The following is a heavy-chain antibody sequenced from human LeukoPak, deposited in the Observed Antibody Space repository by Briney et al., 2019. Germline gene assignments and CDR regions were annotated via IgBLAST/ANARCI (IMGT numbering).Heavy chain of an antibody. D-gene: IGHD3-22*01. CDR3: ARVDYDRSGEDANAEYFQH. CDR1: GFTFSSYW. J-gene: IGHJ1*01. V-gene: IGHV3-7*01. Sequence: GGSLRLSCAASGFTFSSYWMSWVRQAPGKGLEWVANIKQDGSDKYYVDSVKGRFTISRDNAKNSLYLQMNSLRAEDTAIYYCARVDYDRSGEDANAEYFQHWGQGTLVTVSS. CDR2: IKQDGSDK.